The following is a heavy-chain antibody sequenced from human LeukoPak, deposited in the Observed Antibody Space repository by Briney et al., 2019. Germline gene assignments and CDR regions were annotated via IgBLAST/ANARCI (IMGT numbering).Heavy chain of an antibody. CDR1: GYTFTGYY. V-gene: IGHV1-2*02. CDR2: INPNSGGT. CDR3: ARESSSSPPDYYYYMDV. J-gene: IGHJ6*03. D-gene: IGHD6-13*01. Sequence: ASVKVSCKASGYTFTGYYMHWVRQAPGQGLEWMGWINPNSGGTNYAQKFQGRVTMTRNTSISTAYMELSSLRSEDTAVYYCARESSSSPPDYYYYMDVWGKGTTVTISS.